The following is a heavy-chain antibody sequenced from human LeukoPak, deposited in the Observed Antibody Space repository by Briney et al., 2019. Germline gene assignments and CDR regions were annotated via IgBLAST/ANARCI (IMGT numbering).Heavy chain of an antibody. CDR3: ARGDYGDYDY. J-gene: IGHJ4*02. D-gene: IGHD4-17*01. Sequence: SETLPLTCTVSGGSISGYYWSWIRRPPGKGLEWIGYIYYTGSTDYNPSLKSRLTISVDTSKNQFSLKLSSVTAADTAVYYCARGDYGDYDYWGQGTLVTVSS. V-gene: IGHV4-59*01. CDR2: IYYTGST. CDR1: GGSISGYY.